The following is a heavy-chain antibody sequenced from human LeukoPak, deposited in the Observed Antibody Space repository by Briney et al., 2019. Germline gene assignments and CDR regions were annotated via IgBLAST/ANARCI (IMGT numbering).Heavy chain of an antibody. Sequence: GRSLRLSCAASGFTFSSYGMHWVRQAPGKGLEWVAVISYDGSNKYYADSVKGRFTISRDNSKNTLYLQMNSLRAEDTAVYYCAKERRITIIDYWGQGTLVTVSS. J-gene: IGHJ4*02. D-gene: IGHD3-9*01. CDR1: GFTFSSYG. V-gene: IGHV3-30*18. CDR2: ISYDGSNK. CDR3: AKERRITIIDY.